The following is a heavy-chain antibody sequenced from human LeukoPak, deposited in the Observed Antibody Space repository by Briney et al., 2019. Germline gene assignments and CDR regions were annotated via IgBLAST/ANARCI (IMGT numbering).Heavy chain of an antibody. CDR1: GFTFRNYG. J-gene: IGHJ6*03. D-gene: IGHD2-8*02. CDR3: AKDPGASVSGFYMDV. V-gene: IGHV3-30*02. CDR2: IWSDGNNR. Sequence: PGGSLRLSCAASGFTFRNYGMHWVRQATGKGLEWVSFIWSDGNNRFYADSVKGRFTISRDNSKNMLYLQMDTLRAEDTAPYYCAKDPGASVSGFYMDVWGKGTTVIVSS.